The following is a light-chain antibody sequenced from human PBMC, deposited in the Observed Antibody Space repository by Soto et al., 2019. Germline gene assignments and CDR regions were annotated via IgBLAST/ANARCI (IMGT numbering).Light chain of an antibody. V-gene: IGLV2-8*01. CDR2: EVI. CDR3: TSYAGSDTVI. J-gene: IGLJ2*01. CDR1: SSDIGGHNY. Sequence: QSVLTQPPSASGSPGQSVIISCTGTSSDIGGHNYVSWYQQHPGKAPKLLIYEVIQRPSGVPDRFSGSKSGNTASLTVSGLQAEDEADYYCTSYAGSDTVIFGGGTKLTVL.